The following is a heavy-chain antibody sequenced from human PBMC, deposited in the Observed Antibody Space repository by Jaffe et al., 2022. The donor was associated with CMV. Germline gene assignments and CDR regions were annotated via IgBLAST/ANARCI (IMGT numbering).Heavy chain of an antibody. CDR2: IFPGDSDA. D-gene: IGHD6-13*01. CDR3: ARHGGIASSDNWNWFDL. Sequence: EVQLVQSAPEMKKPGESLKISCKTSGYRFTHYWIGWVRQMPGKGLEWMGIIFPGDSDARYSPSFQGQVTMSVDKSISTAYLQWSSLKASDTGIYYCARHGGIASSDNWNWFDLWGQGTLVTVSS. CDR1: GYRFTHYW. V-gene: IGHV5-51*01. J-gene: IGHJ5*02.